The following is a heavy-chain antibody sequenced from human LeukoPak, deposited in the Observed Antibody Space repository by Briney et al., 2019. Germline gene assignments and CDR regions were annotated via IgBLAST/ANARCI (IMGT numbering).Heavy chain of an antibody. CDR3: ARERTLYVSGSGYGMDV. D-gene: IGHD3-10*01. CDR1: GFTFSSYG. J-gene: IGHJ6*02. V-gene: IGHV3-33*01. Sequence: GGSLRLSCAASGFTFSSYGMRWVRQAPGKGLEWVAVIWYDGSNKYYADSVKGRFTISRDNSKNTLYLQMNSLRAEDTAVYYCARERTLYVSGSGYGMDVWGQGTTVTVSS. CDR2: IWYDGSNK.